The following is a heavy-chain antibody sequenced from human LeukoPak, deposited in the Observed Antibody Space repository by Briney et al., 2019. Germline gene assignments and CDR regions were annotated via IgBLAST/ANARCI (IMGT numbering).Heavy chain of an antibody. V-gene: IGHV1-46*01. Sequence: ASVKVSCKASGYTFTSYYMHWVRQAPGQGLEWMGIINPSGGSTSYAQKFQGRVTMTRDMSTSTVYMELSSLRSEDTAVYYCARQRGRSYYDFWSGYTNWFDPWGQGTLVTVSS. CDR1: GYTFTSYY. D-gene: IGHD3-3*01. CDR2: INPSGGST. J-gene: IGHJ5*02. CDR3: ARQRGRSYYDFWSGYTNWFDP.